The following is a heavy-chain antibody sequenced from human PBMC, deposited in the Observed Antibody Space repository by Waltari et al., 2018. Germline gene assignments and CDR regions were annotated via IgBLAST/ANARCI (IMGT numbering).Heavy chain of an antibody. V-gene: IGHV3-23*01. Sequence: EVQLLESGGGLVQPGGSLRLSCAASGFSFSHSPRAWVRPAPGKGLEWVSTMTADGRSRNYADSVKGRFTISRDNSQNTLDLQMNTLRAEDTAVYFCAKADFGDPFWYFDLWGRGTLVTVSA. CDR3: AKADFGDPFWYFDL. CDR2: MTADGRSR. CDR1: GFSFSHSP. J-gene: IGHJ2*01. D-gene: IGHD4-17*01.